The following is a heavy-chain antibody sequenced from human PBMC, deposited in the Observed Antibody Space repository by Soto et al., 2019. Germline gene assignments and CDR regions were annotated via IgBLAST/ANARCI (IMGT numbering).Heavy chain of an antibody. J-gene: IGHJ4*02. CDR1: GFTFSSYE. Sequence: PXGSLRLSCSAAGFTFSSYEMNWVRQAPGKGLEWVSYISSSGSTIYYADSVKGRFTISRDNAKNSLYLQMNSLRAEDTAVYYCARDVNTVTTDFDYWGQGTLVTVSS. CDR2: ISSSGSTI. V-gene: IGHV3-48*03. CDR3: ARDVNTVTTDFDY. D-gene: IGHD4-4*01.